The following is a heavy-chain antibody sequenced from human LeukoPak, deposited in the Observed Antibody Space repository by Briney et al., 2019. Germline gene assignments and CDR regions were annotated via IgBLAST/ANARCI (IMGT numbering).Heavy chain of an antibody. V-gene: IGHV3-23*01. D-gene: IGHD3-22*01. Sequence: GGSLRLSCVASEFTFSSYVMSWVRQAPGKGLEWVSSISGNGINTYYADSVKGRFTISRDNSKNTLYLQMNSLRAEDTAVYYCARDRDYYDSSGYCDYWGQGTLVTVSS. CDR2: ISGNGINT. CDR1: EFTFSSYV. J-gene: IGHJ4*02. CDR3: ARDRDYYDSSGYCDY.